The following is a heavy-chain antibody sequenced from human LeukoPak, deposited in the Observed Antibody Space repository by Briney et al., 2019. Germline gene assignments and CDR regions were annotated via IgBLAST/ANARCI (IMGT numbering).Heavy chain of an antibody. V-gene: IGHV3-53*01. CDR3: ARDGLIVGATPGDAFDI. D-gene: IGHD1-26*01. CDR1: GFTVSSNY. Sequence: GGSLRLSCAASGFTVSSNYMSWVRQAPGKGLEWVSVIYSGGSTYYADSVKGRFTISRDNSKNTLYLQMNSLRAEDTAVYYCARDGLIVGATPGDAFDIWGQGTMVTVSS. J-gene: IGHJ3*02. CDR2: IYSGGST.